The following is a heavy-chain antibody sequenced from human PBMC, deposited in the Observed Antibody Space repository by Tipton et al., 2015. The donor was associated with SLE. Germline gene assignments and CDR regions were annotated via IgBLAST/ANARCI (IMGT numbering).Heavy chain of an antibody. J-gene: IGHJ4*02. D-gene: IGHD6-13*01. CDR2: IYYTGST. V-gene: IGHV4-59*02. Sequence: LRLSCSVSGGSVSSHSWTWIRQPPGKGLEWIGYIYYTGSTSYNPSLKSRVTISVDTSKNQFSLKLTSVTAADTAVYYCARGGARVPRYNAPRTASGRPFDYWGQGSLVTVSS. CDR1: GGSVSSHS. CDR3: ARGGARVPRYNAPRTASGRPFDY.